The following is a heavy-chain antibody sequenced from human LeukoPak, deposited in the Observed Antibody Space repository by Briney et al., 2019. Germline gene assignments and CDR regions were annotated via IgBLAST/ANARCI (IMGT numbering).Heavy chain of an antibody. Sequence: ASVKVSCKASGYTFTGYYMHWVRQAPGQGLEWMGWINPNSGGTNYAQKFQGRVTMTRDTSISTAYMELSSLRSEDTAVYYCARGGGSSSWYTYYYYYMDVWGKGTTVTVSS. J-gene: IGHJ6*03. CDR2: INPNSGGT. CDR3: ARGGGSSSWYTYYYYYMDV. V-gene: IGHV1-2*02. D-gene: IGHD6-13*01. CDR1: GYTFTGYY.